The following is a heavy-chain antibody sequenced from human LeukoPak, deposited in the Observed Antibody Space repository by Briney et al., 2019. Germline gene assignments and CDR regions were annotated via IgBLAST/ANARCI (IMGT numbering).Heavy chain of an antibody. J-gene: IGHJ4*02. Sequence: ASVKVSCRASGYTFTSYYVHWMRQAPGQGLEWVGIINPSGGSTRYAQKFQGRVTMTWDTSKSKDYMEMSSLRSEDTAVYYCARTKTVTQYYFDYWGQGTLVIVSS. CDR1: GYTFTSYY. D-gene: IGHD4-23*01. V-gene: IGHV1-46*01. CDR2: INPSGGST. CDR3: ARTKTVTQYYFDY.